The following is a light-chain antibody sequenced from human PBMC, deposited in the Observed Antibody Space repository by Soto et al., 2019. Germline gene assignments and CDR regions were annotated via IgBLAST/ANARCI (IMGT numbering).Light chain of an antibody. CDR2: DAS. CDR1: QSVSSN. CDR3: QQYDDSPES. J-gene: IGKJ1*01. V-gene: IGKV3-15*01. Sequence: EKVMTQSPATLSVSPGERATLSCRASQSVSSNLAWYQQKPGQAPRLLIYDASTRATGIPARFSGSGSGTDCTLTISSLQSEELAVYYCQQYDDSPESFGQGTKVEIK.